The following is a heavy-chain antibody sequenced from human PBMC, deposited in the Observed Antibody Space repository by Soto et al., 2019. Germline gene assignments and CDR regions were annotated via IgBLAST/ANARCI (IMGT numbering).Heavy chain of an antibody. D-gene: IGHD1-26*01. Sequence: TETLSLTCNVSGDSIGRFYWSWIRQSAGKGLEWIGRVYSTGGVTYNPALKGRVTISLDRSNNHISLEMSSVTAADTAVYFCARDLSGTGLDIWGRGTRVTVSS. J-gene: IGHJ6*02. V-gene: IGHV4-4*07. CDR1: GDSIGRFY. CDR2: VYSTGGV. CDR3: ARDLSGTGLDI.